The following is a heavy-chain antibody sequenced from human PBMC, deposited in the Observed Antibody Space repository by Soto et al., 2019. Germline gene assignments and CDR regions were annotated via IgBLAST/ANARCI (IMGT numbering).Heavy chain of an antibody. D-gene: IGHD6-13*01. CDR3: ATDLGSSWKDYFDY. CDR2: ISYDGSNK. Sequence: QVQLVESGGGVVQPGRSLRLSCAASGFTFSSYGMHWVRQAPGKGLEWVAVISYDGSNKYYEDSVKGRCTISRDNSKNTLDLQMNSLRAADTAVYYCATDLGSSWKDYFDYWGQGTLVTVSS. J-gene: IGHJ4*02. CDR1: GFTFSSYG. V-gene: IGHV3-30*03.